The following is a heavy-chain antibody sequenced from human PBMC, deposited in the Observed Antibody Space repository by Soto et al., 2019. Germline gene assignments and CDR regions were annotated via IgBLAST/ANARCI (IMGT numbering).Heavy chain of an antibody. CDR2: IFYSGTT. D-gene: IGHD3-10*01. CDR1: GGPISSGNYY. Sequence: QVQLQESGPGLVKPSQTLSLPCTVPGGPISSGNYYWTWIRQPPGKGLEGIGNIFYSGTTYYNPSLQSRVTRSVDASKNQFALKVDSVSAADTAVYYCARESGWFGEVNYYYSGMDVGGQGIMVTVSS. V-gene: IGHV4-30-4*01. J-gene: IGHJ6*02. CDR3: ARESGWFGEVNYYYSGMDV.